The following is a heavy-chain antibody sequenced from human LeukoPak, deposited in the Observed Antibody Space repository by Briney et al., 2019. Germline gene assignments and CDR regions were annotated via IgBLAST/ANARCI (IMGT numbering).Heavy chain of an antibody. CDR2: INHSGST. J-gene: IGHJ4*02. D-gene: IGHD1-7*01. V-gene: IGHV4-34*01. CDR1: GGSFSGYY. CDR3: ARRRWRNWNYGGDYFDY. Sequence: SETLSLTCAVYGGSFSGYYWSWIRQPPGKGLEWIGEINHSGSTNYNPSLKSRVTISVDTSKNQFSLKLSSVTAADTAVYYCARRRWRNWNYGGDYFDYWGQGTLVTVSS.